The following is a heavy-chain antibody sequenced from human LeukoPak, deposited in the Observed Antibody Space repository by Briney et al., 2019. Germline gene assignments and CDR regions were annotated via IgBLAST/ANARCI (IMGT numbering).Heavy chain of an antibody. D-gene: IGHD3-3*01. CDR2: IYYSGST. Sequence: SQTLSLTCAVSGGSISSGGYSWSWIWQPPGKGLEWIGYIYYSGSTYYNPSLKSRVTISVDTSKNQFSLKLSSVTAADTAVYYCAREGLDFWSGPYYNYWGQGTLVTVSS. CDR3: AREGLDFWSGPYYNY. J-gene: IGHJ4*02. CDR1: GGSISSGGYS. V-gene: IGHV4-30-4*07.